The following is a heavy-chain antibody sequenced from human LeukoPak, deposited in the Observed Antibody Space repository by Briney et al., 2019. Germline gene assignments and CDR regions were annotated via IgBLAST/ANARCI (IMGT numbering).Heavy chain of an antibody. CDR2: ISAYNGNT. CDR3: ARDLVAVAGTHDAFDI. J-gene: IGHJ3*02. CDR1: GYTFTSYG. D-gene: IGHD6-19*01. V-gene: IGHV1-18*01. Sequence: GASVKVSCKASGYTFTSYGISWVRQAPGQGLEWMGWISAYNGNTNYAQKLQGRVTMTTDTSTSTAYMELRSLRSDDTAVYYCARDLVAVAGTHDAFDIWGQGTMVTVSS.